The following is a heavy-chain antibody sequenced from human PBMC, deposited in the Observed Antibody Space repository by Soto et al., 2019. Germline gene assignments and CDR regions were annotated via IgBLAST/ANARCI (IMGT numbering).Heavy chain of an antibody. D-gene: IGHD3-22*01. J-gene: IGHJ4*02. CDR3: AKDTYYHDSSGYYVFDY. Sequence: QVQLVESGGGVVQPGRALRLSCADSGFTFTDYGMHWVRQAPGKGLEWVAVISYEGSNKNYADSVKGRFTISTDNSKNTLYLQMNSLRAEDTAVYYCAKDTYYHDSSGYYVFDYWGQGTLVTVSS. V-gene: IGHV3-30*18. CDR2: ISYEGSNK. CDR1: GFTFTDYG.